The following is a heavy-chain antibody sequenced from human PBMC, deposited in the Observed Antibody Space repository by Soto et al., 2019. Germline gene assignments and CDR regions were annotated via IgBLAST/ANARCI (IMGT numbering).Heavy chain of an antibody. V-gene: IGHV4-34*01. D-gene: IGHD3-10*01. CDR3: ARVRRHVGIRRNTHARGFDS. Sequence: GSLSPIFAVSGLSFRMYYLAWIRESPVKGLEWIGEIDSREETNYSPSLTSRITISLDTSKNQFSLRMHSMTAADTAVYYCARVRRHVGIRRNTHARGFDSWGQGTLVTVS. J-gene: IGHJ4*02. CDR1: GLSFRMYY. CDR2: IDSREET.